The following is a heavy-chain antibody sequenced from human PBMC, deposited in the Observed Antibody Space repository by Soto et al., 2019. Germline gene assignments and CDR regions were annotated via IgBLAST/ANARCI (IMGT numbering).Heavy chain of an antibody. V-gene: IGHV1-2*02. Sequence: ASVKVSCKASGFSFTGYYIHWLRQAPGQGLEWMGWINAHSGGTEYTQKFQGRVTLTRDTSIATAYLTLTSLTSDDTALYYCAKDLTRQLAYWLDPWGQGTQVTV. D-gene: IGHD6-6*01. CDR2: INAHSGGT. J-gene: IGHJ5*02. CDR1: GFSFTGYY. CDR3: AKDLTRQLAYWLDP.